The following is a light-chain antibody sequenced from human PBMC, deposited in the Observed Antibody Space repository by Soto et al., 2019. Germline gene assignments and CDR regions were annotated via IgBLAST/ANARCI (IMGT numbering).Light chain of an antibody. CDR3: AAWDDSLFWV. CDR2: SNN. Sequence: QSVLTQPPSASGTPGQRVTISCSGGSSNIGDNTVNWYQQLPGTAPKLLIYSNNQRPSGVPDRFSGSKSGTSASLATSGLQSEDEADYSCAAWDDSLFWVFGGGTKVPS. J-gene: IGLJ3*02. CDR1: SSNIGDNT. V-gene: IGLV1-44*01.